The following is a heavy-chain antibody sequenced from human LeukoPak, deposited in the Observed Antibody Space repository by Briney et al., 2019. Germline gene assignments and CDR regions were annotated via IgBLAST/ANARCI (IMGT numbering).Heavy chain of an antibody. V-gene: IGHV1-8*01. CDR1: GYTFTSYD. D-gene: IGHD3-3*01. CDR3: ATSPRSELRFLEWFNFDY. CDR2: MNPNSGNT. J-gene: IGHJ4*02. Sequence: ASVKVSCKASGYTFTSYDINWVRQATGQGLEWMGWMNPNSGNTGYAQKFQGRVTMTEDTSTDTAYMELSSLRSEDTAVYYCATSPRSELRFLEWFNFDYWGQGTLVTVSS.